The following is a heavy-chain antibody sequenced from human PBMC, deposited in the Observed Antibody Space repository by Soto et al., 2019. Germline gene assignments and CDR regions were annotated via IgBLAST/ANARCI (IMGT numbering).Heavy chain of an antibody. CDR1: GLPISNAW. CDR3: TTGSVEGV. Sequence: EVQLVESGGGFIQPGGSLRLSCAASGLPISNAWMNWVRQAPGKGLEWVGRIKTKTEGGPTDYAAAVKGRFTVSRDDSKNTRYLQMNSLKTEDTAVYYCTTGSVEGVWGQGTTVTVSS. V-gene: IGHV3-15*07. J-gene: IGHJ6*02. CDR2: IKTKTEGGPT. D-gene: IGHD2-15*01.